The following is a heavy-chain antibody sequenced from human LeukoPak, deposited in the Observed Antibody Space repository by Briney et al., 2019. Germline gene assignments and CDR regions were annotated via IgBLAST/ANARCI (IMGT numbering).Heavy chain of an antibody. D-gene: IGHD2-21*01. Sequence: GGSLRLSCAASGFTFSTYNMNWVRQAPGKGLEWVASIRSYSSYIHYADSVKGRFTISRDDAKKSLDLQMNSLRAEDTAVYLCARYSEVYYYVDVWGAGTTVIVSS. CDR1: GFTFSTYN. V-gene: IGHV3-21*01. J-gene: IGHJ6*03. CDR2: IRSYSSYI. CDR3: ARYSEVYYYVDV.